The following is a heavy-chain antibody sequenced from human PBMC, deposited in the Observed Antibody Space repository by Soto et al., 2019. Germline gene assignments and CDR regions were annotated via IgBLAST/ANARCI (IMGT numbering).Heavy chain of an antibody. CDR3: VRDGTKTLRDWFDP. CDR1: GASISGFY. CDR2: IYATGTT. V-gene: IGHV4-4*07. Sequence: SETLSLTCTVSGASISGFYWSWIRKSAGKGLEWIWRIYATGTTDYNPSLKSRVMMSVDTSKKQFSLKLRSVTAADTAVYYCVRDGTKTLRDWFDPWGQGISVTVSS. J-gene: IGHJ5*02. D-gene: IGHD1-1*01.